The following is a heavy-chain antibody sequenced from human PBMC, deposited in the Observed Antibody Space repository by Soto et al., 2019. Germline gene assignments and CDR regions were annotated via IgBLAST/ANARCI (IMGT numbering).Heavy chain of an antibody. CDR3: ARGYSSSSRFKFTDY. CDR1: GYTFTGYY. J-gene: IGHJ4*02. V-gene: IGHV1-2*02. CDR2: INPNSGGT. Sequence: ASVKVSCKASGYTFTGYYMHWVRQAPGQGLEWMGWINPNSGGTNYAQKFQGRVTMTRDTSISTAYMELSRLRSDDTAVYYCARGYSSSSRFKFTDYWGQGTLVTVSS. D-gene: IGHD6-6*01.